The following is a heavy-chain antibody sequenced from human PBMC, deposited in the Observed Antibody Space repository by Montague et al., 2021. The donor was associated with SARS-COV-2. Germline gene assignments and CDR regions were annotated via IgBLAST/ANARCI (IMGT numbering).Heavy chain of an antibody. J-gene: IGHJ4*02. Sequence: SETLSLTCTVSGGSISSYYWSWIRQPAGKGLEWIGRISISGSTNYNPSLKSRVTISVDTSKNQFSLKLSSVTAADTAVYYCARDIAVAGLFGYWGQGTLVTASS. CDR2: ISISGST. CDR3: ARDIAVAGLFGY. CDR1: GGSISSYY. D-gene: IGHD6-19*01. V-gene: IGHV4-4*07.